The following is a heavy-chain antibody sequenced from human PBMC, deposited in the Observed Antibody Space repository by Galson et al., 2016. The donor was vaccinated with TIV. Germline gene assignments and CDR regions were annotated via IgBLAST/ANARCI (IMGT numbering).Heavy chain of an antibody. Sequence: SVKVSCKASGGIFSGYAINWVRQAPGQGLEWMGRIISIFRTANYAEKFQGRVTITTDDSTNTVNMELSSLKSEDTAVYYCARRTDGHLYDYYGMDAWGQGTTVIVSS. V-gene: IGHV1-69*05. CDR1: GGIFSGYA. CDR3: ARRTDGHLYDYYGMDA. D-gene: IGHD5-24*01. J-gene: IGHJ6*02. CDR2: IISIFRTA.